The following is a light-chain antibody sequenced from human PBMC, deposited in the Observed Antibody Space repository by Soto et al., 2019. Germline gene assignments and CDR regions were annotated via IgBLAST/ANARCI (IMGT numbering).Light chain of an antibody. J-gene: IGLJ1*01. Sequence: QSVLTQPASVSGPPGQSIVISCNGSSSDVGSYDLVSWYLQYPGKAPKVIIFEGTKRPSGVSDRFSGSKSGNTASLTISGLQTEDEADYYCAAWDDRLTGYVFGTGSQLTVL. V-gene: IGLV2-23*01. CDR2: EGT. CDR3: AAWDDRLTGYV. CDR1: SSDVGSYDL.